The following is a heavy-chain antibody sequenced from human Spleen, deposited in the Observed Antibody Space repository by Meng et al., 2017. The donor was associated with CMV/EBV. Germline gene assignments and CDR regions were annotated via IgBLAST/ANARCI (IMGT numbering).Heavy chain of an antibody. D-gene: IGHD5-24*01. CDR2: IKHDGGEK. Sequence: GESLKISCAASGFTFSSYWMSWVRQAPGKGLEWVANIKHDGGEKYYVDSVKGRFTISRDNAKKSLHLQMNSLRAEDTAVYFCARLGGWLQHYFDSWGQGTLVTVSS. J-gene: IGHJ4*02. CDR3: ARLGGWLQHYFDS. CDR1: GFTFSSYW. V-gene: IGHV3-7*01.